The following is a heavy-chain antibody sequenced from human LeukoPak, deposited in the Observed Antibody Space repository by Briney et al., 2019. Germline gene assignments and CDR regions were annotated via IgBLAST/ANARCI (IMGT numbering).Heavy chain of an antibody. Sequence: SETLSLTCTVSGGSISSGSYYWSWIRQPAGKGLEWIGRIYTSGSTNYNPSLKSRVTISVDTSKNQFSLKLSSVTAADTAVYYCARGPYDFWSGYYDYWGQGILVTVSS. CDR2: IYTSGST. CDR1: GGSISSGSYY. V-gene: IGHV4-61*02. D-gene: IGHD3-3*01. CDR3: ARGPYDFWSGYYDY. J-gene: IGHJ4*02.